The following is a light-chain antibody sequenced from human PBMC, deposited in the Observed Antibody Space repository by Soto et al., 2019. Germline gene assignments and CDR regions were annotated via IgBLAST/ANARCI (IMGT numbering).Light chain of an antibody. Sequence: IVLTQSPGTLSLSPGERATLSCRASQSVRSSYLAWYQQKPGQAPRLLIYDASNRATGIPARFSGSGSGTDFTLTITSLEPEDFAVYFCHQRYNWPRVTFGQGTRLEI. CDR2: DAS. CDR1: QSVRSSY. J-gene: IGKJ5*01. CDR3: HQRYNWPRVT. V-gene: IGKV3D-20*02.